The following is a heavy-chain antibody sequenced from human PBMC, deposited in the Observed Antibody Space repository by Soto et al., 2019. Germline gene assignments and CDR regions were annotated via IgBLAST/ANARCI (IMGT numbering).Heavy chain of an antibody. D-gene: IGHD3-22*01. CDR3: ARANSSGYSPNDY. Sequence: QVQLQESGPGLVKPSETLSLTCTVSGGSVSSGSYYWRWLRHPPGKGLEWIGYIYYRGITNYNPSLKSRVTISVDTSKNQFALKLSSVTAADTAVYYCARANSSGYSPNDYWGQGTLVTVSS. CDR2: IYYRGIT. J-gene: IGHJ4*02. V-gene: IGHV4-61*01. CDR1: GGSVSSGSYY.